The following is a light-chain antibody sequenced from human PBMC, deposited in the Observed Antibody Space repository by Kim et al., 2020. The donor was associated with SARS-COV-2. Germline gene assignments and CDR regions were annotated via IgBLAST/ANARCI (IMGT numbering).Light chain of an antibody. CDR2: AAS. J-gene: IGKJ4*01. CDR3: QQSYSTPVT. V-gene: IGKV1-39*01. CDR1: QTINTY. Sequence: ASVGDRVTITCRASQTINTYLNWYQQKPGRAPKLLIYAASTLQGGVPSRFSGGGSGSDFTLTISSLQRDDFATYYCQQSYSTPVTFGRGTKVDIK.